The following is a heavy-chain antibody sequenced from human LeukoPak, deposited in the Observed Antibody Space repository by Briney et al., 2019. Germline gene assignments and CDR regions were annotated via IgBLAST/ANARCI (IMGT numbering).Heavy chain of an antibody. CDR2: ITYDGYYK. CDR3: AKDRSAGVRASPMDY. V-gene: IGHV3-30*18. J-gene: IGHJ4*02. D-gene: IGHD3-10*01. Sequence: PGGSLRLSCAASGFSFSTYGMHWVRQAPGKGLEWVAVITYDGYYKYYANSVKGRFTISSDNSKNTLYPQMNSLRAEDTAVYYCAKDRSAGVRASPMDYWGQGTLVTVSP. CDR1: GFSFSTYG.